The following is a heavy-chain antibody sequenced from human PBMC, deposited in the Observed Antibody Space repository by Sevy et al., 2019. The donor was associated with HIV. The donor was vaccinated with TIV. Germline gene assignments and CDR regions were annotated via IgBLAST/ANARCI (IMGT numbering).Heavy chain of an antibody. CDR3: ARALAEWGSFHYSS. Sequence: GGSLRLSCAASGFTFSSYAMSWVRQAPGKGLEWVAYIKQDGTDKYYIDSVKGRFTISRDNGKNSLYLHMSGLRAEDTAVYYCARALAEWGSFHYSSWGRGTLVTVSS. CDR1: GFTFSSYA. J-gene: IGHJ4*02. V-gene: IGHV3-7*01. D-gene: IGHD3-16*02. CDR2: IKQDGTDK.